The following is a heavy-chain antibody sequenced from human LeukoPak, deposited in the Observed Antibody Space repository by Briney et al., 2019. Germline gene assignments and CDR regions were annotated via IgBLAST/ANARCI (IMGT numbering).Heavy chain of an antibody. Sequence: PGRSLRLSCAASGLTFRSYGMSWVRQAPGKGLEWVSGISGNGGGTKYADSVKGRFTISRDNSKNTLYLQMSSLRAEDTAVYYCARHEVRGATTTFDYWGQGTLVTVSS. V-gene: IGHV3-23*01. CDR1: GLTFRSYG. D-gene: IGHD1-26*01. J-gene: IGHJ4*02. CDR3: ARHEVRGATTTFDY. CDR2: ISGNGGGT.